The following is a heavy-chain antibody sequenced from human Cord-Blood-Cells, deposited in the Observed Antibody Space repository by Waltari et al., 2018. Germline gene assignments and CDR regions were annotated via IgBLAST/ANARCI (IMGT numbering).Heavy chain of an antibody. CDR1: GGSISSSSYY. CDR3: ARSLPYYYDSSGYPDY. V-gene: IGHV4-39*01. Sequence: QLQLQESGPGLVKPSETLSLTCTVSGGSISSSSYYWGWIRQPPGKGLEWIGSIYYRGSTYYNPSLKSRVTISVDTSKNQFSLKLSSVTAADTAVYYCARSLPYYYDSSGYPDYWGQGTLVTVSS. CDR2: IYYRGST. J-gene: IGHJ4*02. D-gene: IGHD3-22*01.